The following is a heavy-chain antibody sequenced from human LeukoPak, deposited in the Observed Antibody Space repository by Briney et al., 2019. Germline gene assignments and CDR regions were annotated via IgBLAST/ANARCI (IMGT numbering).Heavy chain of an antibody. D-gene: IGHD6-6*01. Sequence: PGGSLRLSCAASGFTFSSHWMSWVRQAPGKGLEWVANMKQDGSEKYYVDSVKGRFTISRDNAKNSLYLQMNSLRAEDTAVYYCARDTGSSSPYYYYGMDVWGRGTTVTVSS. V-gene: IGHV3-7*01. CDR3: ARDTGSSSPYYYYGMDV. CDR2: MKQDGSEK. CDR1: GFTFSSHW. J-gene: IGHJ6*02.